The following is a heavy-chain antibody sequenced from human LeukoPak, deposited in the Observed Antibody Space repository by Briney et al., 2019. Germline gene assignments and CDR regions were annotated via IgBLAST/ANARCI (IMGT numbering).Heavy chain of an antibody. CDR3: ARSPHILTGENFDY. Sequence: ASLKVSCKASGYTFTGYYMHWVRQAPGQGLEWMGWINPNHGDTNYAQKFQDRVSMTRDTSISTAYMHLSRLRSADTAVYYCARSPHILTGENFDYWGQGTLLTVSS. J-gene: IGHJ4*02. CDR2: INPNHGDT. D-gene: IGHD3-9*01. V-gene: IGHV1-2*02. CDR1: GYTFTGYY.